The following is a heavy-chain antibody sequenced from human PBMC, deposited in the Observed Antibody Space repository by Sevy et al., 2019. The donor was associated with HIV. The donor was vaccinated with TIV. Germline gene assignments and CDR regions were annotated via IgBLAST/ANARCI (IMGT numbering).Heavy chain of an antibody. D-gene: IGHD6-13*01. V-gene: IGHV3-11*01. CDR2: ISSSGSTI. CDR1: GFTFSDYY. Sequence: GGSLRLSCAASGFTFSDYYMSWIRQAPGKGLEWVSYISSSGSTIYYADSVKGRFTISRDNAKNSLYLQMNSLRAEDTALYYCARWGFSSSWPARFNYWGQGTLVTVSS. J-gene: IGHJ4*02. CDR3: ARWGFSSSWPARFNY.